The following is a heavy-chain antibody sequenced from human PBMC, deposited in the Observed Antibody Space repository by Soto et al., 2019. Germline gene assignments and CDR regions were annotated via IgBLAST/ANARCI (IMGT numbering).Heavy chain of an antibody. D-gene: IGHD4-17*01. CDR3: ARESGDYVNTNYFYYGMDV. CDR1: GGTLRNYA. Sequence: QVQLVQSGAGVKKAGSSVKVSCKASGGTLRNYAFSWVRQASGQGLEWMGSIIPVYGTENNAQKFQARVLIAADESTSTVYMELSSLRSEDTAMYYCARESGDYVNTNYFYYGMDVWGQGTAVIVSS. CDR2: IIPVYGTE. J-gene: IGHJ6*02. V-gene: IGHV1-69*01.